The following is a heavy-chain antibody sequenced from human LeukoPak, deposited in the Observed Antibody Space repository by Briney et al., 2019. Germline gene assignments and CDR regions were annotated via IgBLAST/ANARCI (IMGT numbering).Heavy chain of an antibody. CDR3: AKDQVAARPPIC. CDR2: ISGSGGTT. J-gene: IGHJ4*02. V-gene: IGHV3-23*01. CDR1: GFTFSTYA. Sequence: GGSLRLSCAASGFTFSTYAMGWVRQAPGKGLEWVSAISGSGGTTYYADSVKGRFTISRDNSKNSLYLQMNSLRAEDTAIYYCAKDQVAARPPICWGQGAVVSVSS. D-gene: IGHD6-6*01.